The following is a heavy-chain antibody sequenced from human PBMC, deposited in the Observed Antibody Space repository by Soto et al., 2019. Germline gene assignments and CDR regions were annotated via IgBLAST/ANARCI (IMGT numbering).Heavy chain of an antibody. V-gene: IGHV4-31*03. CDR3: ARMYSSGSGWFQP. CDR2: FYSSGSI. Sequence: SETLSLTCFVSGYSITAGGYYWSWIRHHPGKGLEWIGSFYSSGSIIYNPSLRSRVSISGDTSSNQFSMSLTSVTAADTARYYCARMYSSGSGWFQPWGQGTRVTVSS. J-gene: IGHJ5*02. D-gene: IGHD6-19*01. CDR1: GYSITAGGYY.